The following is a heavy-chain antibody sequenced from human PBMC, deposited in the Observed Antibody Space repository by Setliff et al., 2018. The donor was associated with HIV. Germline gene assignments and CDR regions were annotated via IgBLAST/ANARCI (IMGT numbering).Heavy chain of an antibody. D-gene: IGHD6-19*01. CDR1: GGSISSGSYY. Sequence: PSETLSLTCTVSGGSISSGSYYWSWIRQPAGKGLEWIGHIYTSGSTNYNPSLKSRVTISVDTSKNQFSLKLSSVTAADTAVYYCIIAYSSGWLAPMGFDSWGQGTLVTVSS. J-gene: IGHJ4*02. CDR3: IIAYSSGWLAPMGFDS. CDR2: IYTSGST. V-gene: IGHV4-61*09.